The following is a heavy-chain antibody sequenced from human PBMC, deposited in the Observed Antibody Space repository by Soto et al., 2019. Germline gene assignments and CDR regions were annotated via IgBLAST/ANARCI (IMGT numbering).Heavy chain of an antibody. V-gene: IGHV1-18*01. CDR3: VCFREDNSGWYDVFDY. CDR1: GYTFTSYG. CDR2: ISAYNGNT. Sequence: ASVKVSCKASGYTFTSYGISWVRQAPGQGLEWMGWISAYNGNTNYAQKLQGRVTMTTDTSTSTAYMELRSLRSDDTAVYYCVCFREDNSGWYDVFDYWSQGTLVTVSS. D-gene: IGHD6-13*01. J-gene: IGHJ4*02.